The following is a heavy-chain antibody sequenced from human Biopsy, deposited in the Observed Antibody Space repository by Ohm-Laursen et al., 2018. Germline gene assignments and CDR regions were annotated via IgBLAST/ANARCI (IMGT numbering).Heavy chain of an antibody. V-gene: IGHV4-59*04. CDR1: GASIDSYY. J-gene: IGHJ6*02. CDR2: IYYDGIT. Sequence: GTLSLTCTVSGASIDSYYWSWIRQPPGKGLEWIGNIYYDGITYYNPSLKSRVAMSVDTSKNQFSLRLTSVTAADTAVYYCARVAGGYAYYYGMDVWGQGTTVIVSS. D-gene: IGHD5-12*01. CDR3: ARVAGGYAYYYGMDV.